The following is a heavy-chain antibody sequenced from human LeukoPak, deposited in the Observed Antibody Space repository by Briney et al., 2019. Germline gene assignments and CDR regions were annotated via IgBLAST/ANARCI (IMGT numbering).Heavy chain of an antibody. CDR2: INHSGST. CDR3: ARRAKLWFGELFTFNWFDP. D-gene: IGHD3-10*01. V-gene: IGHV4-34*01. CDR1: GGSFSGYY. J-gene: IGHJ5*02. Sequence: PSETLSLTCAVYGGSFSGYYWSWIRQPPGKGLEWIGEINHSGSTNYNPSLKSRVTISVDTSKNQFSLKLSSVTAADTAVYYCARRAKLWFGELFTFNWFDPWGQGTLVTVSS.